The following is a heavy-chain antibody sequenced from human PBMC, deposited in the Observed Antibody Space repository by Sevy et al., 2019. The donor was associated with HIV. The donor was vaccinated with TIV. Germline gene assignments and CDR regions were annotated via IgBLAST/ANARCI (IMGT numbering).Heavy chain of an antibody. CDR2: VRSKTEGGTT. J-gene: IGHJ1*01. CDR1: RFNFSNVW. CDR3: ATGGSLFQH. V-gene: IGHV3-15*01. Sequence: WGSLRLSCAASRFNFSNVWMSWIRQAPGKGLEGVGHVRSKTEGGTTDYAAPVRGRFAISRDDSKNTLYLEMTSLKTEDTAVYYCATGGSLFQHWGHGTLVTVSS. D-gene: IGHD3-16*01.